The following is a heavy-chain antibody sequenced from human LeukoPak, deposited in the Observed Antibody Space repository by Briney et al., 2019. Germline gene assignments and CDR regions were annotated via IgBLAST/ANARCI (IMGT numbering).Heavy chain of an antibody. V-gene: IGHV4-39*01. CDR3: ARLREGFDY. CDR1: GGSISSSSYY. CDR2: IYYIGST. J-gene: IGHJ4*02. D-gene: IGHD5-24*01. Sequence: SETLSLTCTVSGGSISSSSYYWGWIRQPPGKGLEWIGSIYYIGSTYYNPSLKSRVTISVDTSKNQFSLKLSSVTAADTAVYYCARLREGFDYWGQGTLVTVSS.